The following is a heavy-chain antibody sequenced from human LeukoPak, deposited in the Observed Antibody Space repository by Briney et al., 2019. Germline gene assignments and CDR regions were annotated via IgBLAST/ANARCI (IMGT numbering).Heavy chain of an antibody. J-gene: IGHJ4*02. D-gene: IGHD4-23*01. V-gene: IGHV3-7*01. CDR1: GFTFSSHW. CDR3: ARGPHYGGRVGFLDS. Sequence: GGSLRLSCAASGFTFSSHWMTWVRQAPGKGVEWVASIRRGGSETYYADSVKGRFSVSRDDTKNSLYLQMNSLSAGDTAVYFCARGPHYGGRVGFLDSWGQGIKVTVSS. CDR2: IRRGGSET.